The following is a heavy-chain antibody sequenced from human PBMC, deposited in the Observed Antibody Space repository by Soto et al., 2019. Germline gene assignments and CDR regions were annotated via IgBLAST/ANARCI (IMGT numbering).Heavy chain of an antibody. D-gene: IGHD6-19*01. CDR2: IYHSGST. V-gene: IGHV4-30-2*01. CDR3: AIGAWAAVVGRGNWFDP. Sequence: SETLSLTCAVSGGSISRGGYSWSWIRQPPGKGLEWIGYIYHSGSTYYNPSLKGRFTISRDNSKNTLNLQMNSLRVEDTAVYYCAIGAWAAVVGRGNWFDPWGQGTLVTVSS. CDR1: GGSISRGGYS. J-gene: IGHJ5*02.